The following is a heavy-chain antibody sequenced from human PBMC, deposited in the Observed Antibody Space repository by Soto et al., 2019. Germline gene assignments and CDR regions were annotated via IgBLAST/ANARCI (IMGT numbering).Heavy chain of an antibody. V-gene: IGHV4-59*12. D-gene: IGHD2-8*02. CDR1: GGSITSYY. CDR3: ARDKITGLFDY. J-gene: IGHJ4*02. Sequence: SETLSLTCTVSGGSITSYYLSWIRQPPGKGLEWIGYIYYSGSTNYNPSLKSRVTISVDTSKNQFSLKLTSVTAADTAVYYCARDKITGLFDYWGQGTLVTVSS. CDR2: IYYSGST.